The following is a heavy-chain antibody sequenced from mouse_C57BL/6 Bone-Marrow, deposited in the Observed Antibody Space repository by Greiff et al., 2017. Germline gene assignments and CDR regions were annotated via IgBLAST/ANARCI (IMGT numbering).Heavy chain of an antibody. Sequence: QVQLQQPGAELVKPGASVKLSCKASGYTFTSYWMHWVKQRPGQGLEWIGMIHPNSGSTNYNEKFKSKATLTVDKSSSAAYMQLSSLTSEDSAVYYCARFHYGYDDYYAMDYWGQGTSVTVSS. CDR2: IHPNSGST. J-gene: IGHJ4*01. D-gene: IGHD2-2*01. V-gene: IGHV1-64*01. CDR3: ARFHYGYDDYYAMDY. CDR1: GYTFTSYW.